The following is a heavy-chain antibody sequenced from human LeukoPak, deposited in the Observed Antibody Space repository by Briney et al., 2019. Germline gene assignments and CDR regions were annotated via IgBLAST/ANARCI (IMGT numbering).Heavy chain of an antibody. D-gene: IGHD3-9*01. CDR2: INAGNGNT. CDR3: AREPYYDILTGPDYYYGMDV. Sequence: ASVEVSCKASGYTFTSYAMHWVRQAPGQRLEWMGWINAGNGNTKYSQKFQGRVTITRDTSASTAYMELSSLRSEDTAVYYCAREPYYDILTGPDYYYGMDVWGKGTTVTVSS. J-gene: IGHJ6*04. V-gene: IGHV1-3*01. CDR1: GYTFTSYA.